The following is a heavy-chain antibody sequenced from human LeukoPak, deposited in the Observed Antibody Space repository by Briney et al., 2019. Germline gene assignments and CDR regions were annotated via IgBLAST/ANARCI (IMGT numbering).Heavy chain of an antibody. V-gene: IGHV3-48*01. CDR3: AKVDDYGDY. D-gene: IGHD5-24*01. CDR2: ISSSGRTI. CDR1: GFTFRAYS. Sequence: GGSLRLSCAASGFTFRAYSMNWVRQAPGKGLEWVSYISSSGRTIYYADSVKGRFTISRGNAKNSMYLLMNSLKSEDTAVYYCAKVDDYGDYWGQGTLVTVSS. J-gene: IGHJ4*02.